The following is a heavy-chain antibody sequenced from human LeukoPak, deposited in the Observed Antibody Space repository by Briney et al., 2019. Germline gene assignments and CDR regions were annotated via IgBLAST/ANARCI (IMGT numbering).Heavy chain of an antibody. Sequence: GGSLRLSCAGSGFTFSTYAMSWVRQAPGKGLEWVSAISGSGAGTYYADSVKGRLTISRDNSKNTLYVQMNSLRAEDTAVYYCAKVNNIAAAGTFDYWGQGTLVTVSS. CDR2: ISGSGAGT. V-gene: IGHV3-23*01. D-gene: IGHD6-13*01. CDR1: GFTFSTYA. J-gene: IGHJ4*02. CDR3: AKVNNIAAAGTFDY.